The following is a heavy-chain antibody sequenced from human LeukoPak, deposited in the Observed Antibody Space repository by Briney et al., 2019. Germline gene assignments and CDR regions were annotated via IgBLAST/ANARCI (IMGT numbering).Heavy chain of an antibody. CDR1: GGSFSCYY. D-gene: IGHD3-16*02. CDR2: INHSGST. CDR3: ARGGTYYDYVWGSYRLYYFDY. Sequence: SQTLSLICAVYGGSFSCYYWSWIRQPPGKGLEWIGEINHSGSTNYNSSLKSRVTISVDTSKNQFSLKLSSVTAADTAVYYCARGGTYYDYVWGSYRLYYFDYWGQGTLVTVSS. J-gene: IGHJ4*02. V-gene: IGHV4-34*01.